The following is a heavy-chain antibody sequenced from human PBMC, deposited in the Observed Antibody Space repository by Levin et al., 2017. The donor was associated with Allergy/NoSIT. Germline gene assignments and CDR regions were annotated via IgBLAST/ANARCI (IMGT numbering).Heavy chain of an antibody. CDR2: KSHDGSSE. CDR1: GFTFSSCV. D-gene: IGHD6-19*01. J-gene: IGHJ3*02. V-gene: IGHV3-30-3*01. Sequence: QPGGSLRLSCVVSGFTFSSCVIHWARQAPGKGLEWVAVKSHDGSSEYYADSVKGRFTISRDNSKNTLYLQMNNLRAEDTAVYYCARKGDFSGWSDALDRWGQGTMVTVSS. CDR3: ARKGDFSGWSDALDR.